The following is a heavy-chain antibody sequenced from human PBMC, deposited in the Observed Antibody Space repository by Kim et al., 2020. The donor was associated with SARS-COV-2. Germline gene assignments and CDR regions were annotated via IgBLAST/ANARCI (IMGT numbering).Heavy chain of an antibody. J-gene: IGHJ6*02. CDR3: AKVFYTAMVYYYYYGMDV. D-gene: IGHD5-18*01. V-gene: IGHV3-23*01. CDR1: GFTFSSYA. CDR2: ISGSGGST. Sequence: GGSLRLSCAASGFTFSSYAMSWVRQAPGKGLEWVSAISGSGGSTYYADSVKGRFTISRDNAKNTLYLQMNSLRAEDTAVYYCAKVFYTAMVYYYYYGMDVWGQGTTVTVSS.